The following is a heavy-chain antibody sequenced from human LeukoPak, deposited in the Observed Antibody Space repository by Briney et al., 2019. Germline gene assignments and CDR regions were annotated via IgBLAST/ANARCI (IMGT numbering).Heavy chain of an antibody. J-gene: IGHJ4*02. CDR3: ARDSGYDDY. D-gene: IGHD3-22*01. Sequence: SETLSLTCAVYGGSFSGYYWSWIRQPPGKGLEWIGEINHSGSTNYNPSLKSRVTISVDTSENQFSLKLSYVTAADTAVYYCARDSGYDDYWGQGTLVTVSS. CDR2: INHSGST. V-gene: IGHV4-34*01. CDR1: GGSFSGYY.